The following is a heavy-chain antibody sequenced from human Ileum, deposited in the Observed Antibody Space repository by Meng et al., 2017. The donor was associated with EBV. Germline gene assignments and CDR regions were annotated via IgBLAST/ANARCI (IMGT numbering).Heavy chain of an antibody. J-gene: IGHJ4*02. CDR1: GGSISSSNW. D-gene: IGHD6-19*01. V-gene: IGHV4-4*02. Sequence: VQLQGAGPGLVKPSGTLPLPCAVAGGSISSSNWWSWVRQPPGKGLEWIGEIYHSGSTNYNPSLKSRVTISVDKSKNQFSLNLSSVTAADTAVYYCARVGQWLPIDYWGQGTLVTVSS. CDR3: ARVGQWLPIDY. CDR2: IYHSGST.